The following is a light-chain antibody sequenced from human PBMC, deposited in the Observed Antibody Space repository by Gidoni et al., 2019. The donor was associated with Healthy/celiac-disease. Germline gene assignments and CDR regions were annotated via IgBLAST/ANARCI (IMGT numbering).Light chain of an antibody. Sequence: DIVMTQSPDSLAVSLGERATINCKSSQSVLYSSNNQNYLAWYQQKPGQPPKLLIYWASTRESGVPDRFSGSGSGTDFTLTISSLQAEDVAVYYCQQYYSTPRGTFGQGTKLEIK. CDR1: QSVLYSSNNQNY. J-gene: IGKJ2*02. CDR3: QQYYSTPRGT. V-gene: IGKV4-1*01. CDR2: WAS.